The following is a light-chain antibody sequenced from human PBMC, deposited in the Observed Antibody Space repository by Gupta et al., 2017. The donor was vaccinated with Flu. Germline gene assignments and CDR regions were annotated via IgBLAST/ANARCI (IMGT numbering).Light chain of an antibody. J-gene: IGKJ1*01. CDR2: RAS. V-gene: IGKV3-15*01. CDR3: QQNNNWPWT. CDR1: QSVSSN. Sequence: EIVMTQSPATLSVSPGERATLSCRASQSVSSNLAWYQQQPGQTPRLLIYRASTRATGIPARFSGSGSGTEFTLTISSLQSEDFAVYYCQQNNNWPWTFGQGTKVEIK.